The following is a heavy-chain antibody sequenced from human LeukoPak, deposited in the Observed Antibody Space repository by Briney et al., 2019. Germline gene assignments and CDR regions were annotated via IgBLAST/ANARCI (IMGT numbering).Heavy chain of an antibody. J-gene: IGHJ1*01. V-gene: IGHV4-39*01. Sequence: SETLSLTCSVSGDSVSRSDSYWDWIRQPPGKGLEWTGTIYFSGRTYYSPSLKSRVTMSVDPSNNQFSLNLGSVTAADTALYYCARRRYYDGSGYLEWGQGTLLSVSS. CDR1: GDSVSRSDSY. CDR2: IYFSGRT. D-gene: IGHD3-22*01. CDR3: ARRRYYDGSGYLE.